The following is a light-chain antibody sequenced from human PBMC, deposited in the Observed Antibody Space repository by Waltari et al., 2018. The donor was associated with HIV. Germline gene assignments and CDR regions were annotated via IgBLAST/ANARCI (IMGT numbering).Light chain of an antibody. CDR2: EVS. CDR1: SGDIGRYDF. J-gene: IGLJ2*01. V-gene: IGLV2-8*01. CDR3: SSYASNNTFVV. Sequence: QSALTQPPSASGPPGQSVTISCTGTSGDIGRYDFVSWYQFHPDKGPRLIIYEVSKRPSGVPYRFSGAKSGNTASLTVSGLQTDDEADYYCSSYASNNTFVVFGGGTKLTVL.